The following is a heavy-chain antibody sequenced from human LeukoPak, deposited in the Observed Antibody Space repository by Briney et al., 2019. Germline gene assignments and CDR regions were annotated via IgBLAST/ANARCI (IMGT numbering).Heavy chain of an antibody. D-gene: IGHD3-16*01. J-gene: IGHJ4*02. V-gene: IGHV3-23*01. CDR1: GFTFSSYA. CDR3: AKGRGFRVWDPWDN. CDR2: ISGSDDSA. Sequence: PGGSLRLSCATSGFTFSSYAMNWVRQAPGKGLEWVSAISGSDDSAYYADSVKGRFTISRDNSKNTLFLEMNSLRVEDTAVYYCAKGRGFRVWDPWDNWGQGTLITVSS.